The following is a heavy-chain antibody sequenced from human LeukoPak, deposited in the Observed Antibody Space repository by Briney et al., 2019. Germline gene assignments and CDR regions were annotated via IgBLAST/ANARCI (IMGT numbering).Heavy chain of an antibody. D-gene: IGHD6-13*01. CDR2: IYTSGST. Sequence: KPSQTLSLTCTVSGGSISSGSYYWSWIRQPAGKGLEWIGRIYTSGSTNYNPSLKSRVTVAVDTSKNQFSLKLRSVTAADTAVYYCAREAAAVDYWGQGTLVTVSS. CDR3: AREAAAVDY. CDR1: GGSISSGSYY. V-gene: IGHV4-61*02. J-gene: IGHJ4*02.